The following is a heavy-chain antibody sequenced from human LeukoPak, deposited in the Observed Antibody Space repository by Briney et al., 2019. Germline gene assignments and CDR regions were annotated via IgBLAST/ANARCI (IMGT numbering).Heavy chain of an antibody. J-gene: IGHJ4*02. CDR1: GFTFSSYA. D-gene: IGHD2-2*01. Sequence: GGSLRLSCAASGFTFSSYAMSWVRQAPGKGLEWVSAISGSGGSTYYADSVKGRFTISRDNPKNTLYLQMNSLRAEDTAVYYCAKDHCSSTSCYVFDYWGQGTLVTVSS. CDR2: ISGSGGST. CDR3: AKDHCSSTSCYVFDY. V-gene: IGHV3-23*01.